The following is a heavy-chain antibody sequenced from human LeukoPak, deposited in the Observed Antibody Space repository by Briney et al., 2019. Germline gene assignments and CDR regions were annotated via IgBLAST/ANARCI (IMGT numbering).Heavy chain of an antibody. V-gene: IGHV3-7*01. CDR1: GFTLSSYW. CDR2: IKQDGSEE. Sequence: GGSLRLSCAASGFTLSSYWMSWVRQAPGKGLEWVANIKQDGSEEYYVDSVNGRFTISRDNAKNSLYLQMNSLRAEDTAVYYCARDPYSSGWYGNENYYWFDPWGQGTLVTVSS. CDR3: ARDPYSSGWYGNENYYWFDP. D-gene: IGHD6-19*01. J-gene: IGHJ5*02.